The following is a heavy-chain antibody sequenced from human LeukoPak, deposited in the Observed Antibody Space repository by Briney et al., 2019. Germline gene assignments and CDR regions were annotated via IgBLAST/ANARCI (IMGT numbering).Heavy chain of an antibody. J-gene: IGHJ4*02. CDR3: ARALRYFDWHNALDY. D-gene: IGHD3-9*01. CDR1: GYTFTSYG. CDR2: ISAYNGNT. Sequence: ASVKVSCKASGYTFTSYGISWVRQAPGQGLEWMGWISAYNGNTNYAQKLQGRVTMTTDTSTSTAYMELRSLRSDDTAVYYCARALRYFDWHNALDYWGQGTLVTVSS. V-gene: IGHV1-18*01.